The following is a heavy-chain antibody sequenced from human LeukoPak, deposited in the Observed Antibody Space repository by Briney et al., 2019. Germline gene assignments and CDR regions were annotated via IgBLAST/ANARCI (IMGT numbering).Heavy chain of an antibody. Sequence: SETLSLACTVSGGSISSYYWSWIRQPPGKGLEWIGYIYYSGSTNYNPSLKSRVTISVDTSKNQFSLKLSSVTAADTAVYYCAREYSSSWYSCDYYMDVWGKGTTVTVSS. J-gene: IGHJ6*03. V-gene: IGHV4-59*01. CDR2: IYYSGST. CDR3: AREYSSSWYSCDYYMDV. D-gene: IGHD6-13*01. CDR1: GGSISSYY.